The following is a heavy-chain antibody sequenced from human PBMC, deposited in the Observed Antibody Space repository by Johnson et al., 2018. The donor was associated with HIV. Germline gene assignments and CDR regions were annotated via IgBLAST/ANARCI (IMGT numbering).Heavy chain of an antibody. CDR1: GFTFDDFG. CDR3: AKEGGARDHDAFDI. CDR2: INWNGGSK. D-gene: IGHD2-21*01. Sequence: VQLVESGGGVVRPGGSLRLSCAASGFTFDDFGMGWVRQAPGKGLEWVSGINWNGGSKGYAEYVKGRFSISRDNDKNSLYLQMNSLRAEDTAVYYCAKEGGARDHDAFDIWGQGTMVTVSS. V-gene: IGHV3-20*04. J-gene: IGHJ3*02.